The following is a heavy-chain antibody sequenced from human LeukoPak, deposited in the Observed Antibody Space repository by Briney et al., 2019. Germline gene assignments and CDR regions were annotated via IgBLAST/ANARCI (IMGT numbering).Heavy chain of an antibody. D-gene: IGHD6-13*01. J-gene: IGHJ2*01. CDR3: ARGHSSSWYAHRWYFDL. CDR2: IYYSGST. Sequence: SQTLSLTCTVSGGSISSGGYYWSWIRQHPGKGLEWIGYIYYSGSTYYNPSLKSRVTISVDTSKNQFSLNLNSVTAADTAVYYCARGHSSSWYAHRWYFDLWGRGTLVTVSS. CDR1: GGSISSGGYY. V-gene: IGHV4-31*03.